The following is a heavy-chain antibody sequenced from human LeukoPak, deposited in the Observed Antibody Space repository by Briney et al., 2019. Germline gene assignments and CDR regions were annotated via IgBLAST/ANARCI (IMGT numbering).Heavy chain of an antibody. CDR1: GFTFSSYW. V-gene: IGHV3-74*01. J-gene: IGHJ4*02. D-gene: IGHD1-26*01. CDR2: INSDGSST. CDR3: ARDRGSGSYPTDYFDY. Sequence: PGGSLRLSCAASGFTFSSYWMHWVRQAPGKGLVRVSRINSDGSSTSYADSVKGRFTISRDNAKNTLYLQMNSLRAEDTAVYYCARDRGSGSYPTDYFDYWGQGTLVTVSS.